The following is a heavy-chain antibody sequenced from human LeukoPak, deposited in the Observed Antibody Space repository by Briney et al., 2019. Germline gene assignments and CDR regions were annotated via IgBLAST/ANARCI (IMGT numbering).Heavy chain of an antibody. V-gene: IGHV3-23*01. CDR2: ISGSGDST. J-gene: IGHJ4*02. CDR3: AKATKTLGYCASSSCYAPDY. CDR1: GFTFSTYA. Sequence: GGSLRLSCAASGFTFSTYAMNWVRQAPGKGLEWVSVISGSGDSTYYADSVKGRFTISRDNSKNTLHLQMNSLRAEDSAVYYCAKATKTLGYCASSSCYAPDYWGQGTLVTVSS. D-gene: IGHD2-2*01.